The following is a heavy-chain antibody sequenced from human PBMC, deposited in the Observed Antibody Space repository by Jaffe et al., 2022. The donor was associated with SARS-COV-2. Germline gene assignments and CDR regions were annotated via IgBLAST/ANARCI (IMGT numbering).Heavy chain of an antibody. J-gene: IGHJ4*02. D-gene: IGHD2-2*01. CDR2: IYYSGST. Sequence: QLQLQESGPGLVKPSETLSLTCTVSGGSISSSSYYWGWIRQPPGKGLEWIGSIYYSGSTYYNPSLKSRVTISVDTSKNQFSLKLSSVTAADTAVYYCARPAGCSSTSCYGGGDYFDYWGQGTLVTVSS. CDR1: GGSISSSSYY. CDR3: ARPAGCSSTSCYGGGDYFDY. V-gene: IGHV4-39*01.